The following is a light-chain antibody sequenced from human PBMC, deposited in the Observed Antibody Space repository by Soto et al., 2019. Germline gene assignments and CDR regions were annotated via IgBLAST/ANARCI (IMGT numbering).Light chain of an antibody. CDR1: QTIYSN. CDR3: QQYDSYSSGP. J-gene: IGKJ1*01. V-gene: IGKV3-15*01. Sequence: IMMTQSPATLSVSLGERATLSCRAGQTIYSNVAWYQQRPGQAPRLLIYRASTRATGVPARFIGNGSGTEFTLTISSLQPDDFATYYCQQYDSYSSGPFGQGTKVDIK. CDR2: RAS.